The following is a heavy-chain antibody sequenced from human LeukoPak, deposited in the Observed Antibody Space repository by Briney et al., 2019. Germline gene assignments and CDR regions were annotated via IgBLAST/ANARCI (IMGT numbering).Heavy chain of an antibody. CDR1: GYTFTGYY. CDR2: INPNGGGT. Sequence: ASVKVSCKASGYTFTGYYMHWVRQAPGQGLEWMGWINPNGGGTNYAQKFQGRVTMTRDTSISTAYMELSRLRSDDTAVYYCARSYARIAVAGTVGGYWGQGTLVTVSS. D-gene: IGHD6-19*01. J-gene: IGHJ4*02. V-gene: IGHV1-2*02. CDR3: ARSYARIAVAGTVGGY.